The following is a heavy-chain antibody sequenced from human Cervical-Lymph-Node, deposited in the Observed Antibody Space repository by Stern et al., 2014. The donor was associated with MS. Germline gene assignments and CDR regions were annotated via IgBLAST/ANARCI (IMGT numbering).Heavy chain of an antibody. J-gene: IGHJ4*02. D-gene: IGHD3-9*01. CDR1: GFSLSTSGVG. V-gene: IGHV2-5*02. Sequence: QVTLKESGPTLVKPTQTLTLTCTFSGFSLSTSGVGVGWIRQPPGKALEWLAIIYWDDDKRYSPSMKRRLPITKDTSKNQGVLTKTNMDPVDTATYYCAHSDYDILTGYHGFDYWGQGTLVTVSS. CDR3: AHSDYDILTGYHGFDY. CDR2: IYWDDDK.